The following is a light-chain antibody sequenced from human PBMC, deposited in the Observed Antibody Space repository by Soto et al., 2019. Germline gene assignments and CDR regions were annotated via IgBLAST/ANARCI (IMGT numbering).Light chain of an antibody. CDR1: QSVSSSY. J-gene: IGKJ2*01. CDR3: QQYGSSLYT. V-gene: IGKV3-20*01. Sequence: ENALTQSPGTLSLSPGERATLSCRASQSVSSSYLAWYQRKPGQAPRLLIYGASSRATGIPDRFSGSGSGTDFTLTISRLEPEDFAVYYCQQYGSSLYTFGQGTKLEIK. CDR2: GAS.